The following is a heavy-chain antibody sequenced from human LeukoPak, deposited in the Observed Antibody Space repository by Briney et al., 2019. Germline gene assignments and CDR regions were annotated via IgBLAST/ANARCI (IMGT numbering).Heavy chain of an antibody. CDR3: ARVNLGYYDSSGYSYYMDV. Sequence: SETLSLTCAVYGGSFSGYYWSWIRQPPGKGLEWIGEINHSGSTNCNPSLKSRVTISVDTSKNQFSLKLSSVTAADTAVYYCARVNLGYYDSSGYSYYMDVWGKGTTVTISS. J-gene: IGHJ6*03. CDR1: GGSFSGYY. D-gene: IGHD3-22*01. CDR2: INHSGST. V-gene: IGHV4-34*01.